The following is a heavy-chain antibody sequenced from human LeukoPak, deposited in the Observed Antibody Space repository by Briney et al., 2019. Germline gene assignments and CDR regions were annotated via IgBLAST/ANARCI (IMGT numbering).Heavy chain of an antibody. CDR2: IYPGDSDT. D-gene: IGHD3-10*01. V-gene: IGHV5-51*01. CDR3: ARRLGVHYFDY. CDR1: GYSFTSYW. J-gene: IGHJ4*02. Sequence: GESLKISYKGSGYSFTSYWIGWVRQIPGKGLEWMGIIYPGDSDTRYRPSFQGQVTISADKSISTAYLQWSSLKASDTAMYYCARRLGVHYFDYWGQGTLVTVSS.